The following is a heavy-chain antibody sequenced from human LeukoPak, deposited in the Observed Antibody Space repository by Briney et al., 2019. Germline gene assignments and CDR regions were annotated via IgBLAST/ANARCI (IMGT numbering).Heavy chain of an antibody. V-gene: IGHV4-59*08. Sequence: PSETLSLTCSVSGGSISSLYWSWIRQPPGKGLEWIGYIYYTGSTNYNPSLKSRVTMFVDMSKNQFSLRLSSVTAADMAVYYCARHRAYSSSSPFDYWGQGTLVTVSS. CDR3: ARHRAYSSSSPFDY. CDR2: IYYTGST. J-gene: IGHJ4*02. CDR1: GGSISSLY. D-gene: IGHD6-6*01.